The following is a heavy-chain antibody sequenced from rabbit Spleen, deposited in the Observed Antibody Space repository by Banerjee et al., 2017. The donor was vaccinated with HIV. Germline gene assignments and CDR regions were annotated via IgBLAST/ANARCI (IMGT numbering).Heavy chain of an antibody. V-gene: IGHV1S45*01. CDR1: GFSFSSYYD. CDR3: GRGGDWGSRFDL. J-gene: IGHJ3*01. D-gene: IGHD2-1*01. Sequence: QERLVESGGGLVKPEGSLKLSCTASGFSFSSYYDMCWVRQAPGKGLEWIGYIYTGDGSTGYASWVNGRFTISKTSSTTMTLQMTSLTGADTATYFCGRGGDWGSRFDLWGPGTLVTVS. CDR2: IYTGDGST.